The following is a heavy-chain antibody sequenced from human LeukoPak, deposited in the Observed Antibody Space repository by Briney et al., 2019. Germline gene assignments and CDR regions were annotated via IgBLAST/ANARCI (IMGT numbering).Heavy chain of an antibody. CDR1: GGSISSSDYY. V-gene: IGHV4-31*03. Sequence: SQTLSLTCTVSGGSISSSDYYWSWIRQHPGKGLEWIGYIYYSGSTYYNPSLKSRVTISVDTSKNQFSLKLSSVTAADTAVYYCARVAENYDILTGYTYYYGMDVWGQGTTVTVSS. CDR3: ARVAENYDILTGYTYYYGMDV. D-gene: IGHD3-9*01. J-gene: IGHJ6*02. CDR2: IYYSGST.